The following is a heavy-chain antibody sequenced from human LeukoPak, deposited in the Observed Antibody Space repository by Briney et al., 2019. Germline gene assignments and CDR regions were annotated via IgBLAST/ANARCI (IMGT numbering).Heavy chain of an antibody. V-gene: IGHV4-59*01. Sequence: SETLSLTCIVSGGSISSYYWSWIRQPPGKGLEWIGYIYYSGSTNYNPSLKSRVTISVDTSKNQFSLKLGSVTAADTAVYYCAGHYDSSGYYGYWGQGTLVTVSS. CDR1: GGSISSYY. J-gene: IGHJ4*02. CDR2: IYYSGST. CDR3: AGHYDSSGYYGY. D-gene: IGHD3-22*01.